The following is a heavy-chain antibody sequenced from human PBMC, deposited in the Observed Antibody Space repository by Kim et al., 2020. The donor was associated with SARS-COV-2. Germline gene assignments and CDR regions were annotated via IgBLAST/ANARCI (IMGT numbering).Heavy chain of an antibody. CDR3: TTDYYGDYGPYFDY. J-gene: IGHJ4*02. V-gene: IGHV3-15*01. Sequence: APVKGRFTISRDDSNNTLYLQMNSLKTEDTAVYYCTTDYYGDYGPYFDYWGQGTLVTVSS. D-gene: IGHD4-17*01.